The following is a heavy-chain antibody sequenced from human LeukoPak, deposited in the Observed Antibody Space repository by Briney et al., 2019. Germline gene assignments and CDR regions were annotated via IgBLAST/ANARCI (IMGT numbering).Heavy chain of an antibody. CDR1: GFAFSSYA. D-gene: IGHD6-13*01. CDR2: FGGSGGTT. V-gene: IGHV3-23*01. Sequence: GGSLRLSCAASGFAFSSYAMAGVRQAPGKGLEWVSAFGGSGGTTFYADSVKGRFTISRDNSKKTLYLQMNSLRAEDTAVYYCAKDRDGYSSSWPYFDYWGQGTLVTVSS. CDR3: AKDRDGYSSSWPYFDY. J-gene: IGHJ4*02.